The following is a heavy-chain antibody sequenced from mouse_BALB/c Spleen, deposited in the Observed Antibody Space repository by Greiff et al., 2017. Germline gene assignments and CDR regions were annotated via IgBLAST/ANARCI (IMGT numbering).Heavy chain of an antibody. V-gene: IGHV1-77*01. CDR1: GYTFTDYY. Sequence: QVHVKQSGPELVKPGASVKISCKASGYTFTDYYINWVKQRTGQGLEWIGEIYPGSGNTYYNEKFKGKATLTADKSSSTAYMQLSSLTSEDSAVYFCARRGYDADAMDYWGQGTSVTVSS. D-gene: IGHD2-2*01. CDR3: ARRGYDADAMDY. J-gene: IGHJ4*01. CDR2: IYPGSGNT.